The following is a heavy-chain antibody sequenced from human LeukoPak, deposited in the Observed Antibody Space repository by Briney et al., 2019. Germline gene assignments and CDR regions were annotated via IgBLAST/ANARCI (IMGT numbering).Heavy chain of an antibody. J-gene: IGHJ4*02. V-gene: IGHV3-43*01. CDR3: AKVLYYYDSSGSAFDY. Sequence: GGSLRLSCEASGLSIGDYTMHRVRQVPGKGLEWVSLISRNGVATKYADSVRGRFVVSRDNSKNSLYLQMNSLRAEDTAVYYCAKVLYYYDSSGSAFDYWGQGTLVTVSS. D-gene: IGHD3-22*01. CDR1: GLSIGDYT. CDR2: ISRNGVAT.